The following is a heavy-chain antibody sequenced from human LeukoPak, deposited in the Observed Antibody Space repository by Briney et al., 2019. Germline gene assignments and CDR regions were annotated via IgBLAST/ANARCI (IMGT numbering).Heavy chain of an antibody. CDR1: GFTFSNYG. D-gene: IGHD2-15*01. CDR2: ISGTYTT. CDR3: AKSKEDCCGSFDP. V-gene: IGHV3-23*01. J-gene: IGHJ5*02. Sequence: GGSLRLSCAASGFTFSNYGMSWVRQAPGKGLEWVSAISGTYTTYYADSVRGRFTISRDNSKNTLFMQMNSLRAEDTAVYYCAKSKEDCCGSFDPWGQGTLVTVSS.